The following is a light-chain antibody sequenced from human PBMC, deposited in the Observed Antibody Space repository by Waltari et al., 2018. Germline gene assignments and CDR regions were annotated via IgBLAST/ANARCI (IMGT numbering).Light chain of an antibody. Sequence: DIVLTQSPDSLAVSLGERATINCKSSQSLLYSSVNKNCLAWYQQKAGQPPKLLIYWASTRGPGVPDQFSGSGSGTDFTLTISSLQAEDVAVYYCQQYYSAPYTFGQGTKLEIK. V-gene: IGKV4-1*01. J-gene: IGKJ2*01. CDR1: QSLLYSSVNKNC. CDR2: WAS. CDR3: QQYYSAPYT.